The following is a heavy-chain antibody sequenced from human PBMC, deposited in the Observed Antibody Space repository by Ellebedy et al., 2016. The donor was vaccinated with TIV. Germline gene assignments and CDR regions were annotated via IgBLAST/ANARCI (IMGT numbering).Heavy chain of an antibody. J-gene: IGHJ4*02. CDR1: GFTFNSYA. V-gene: IGHV3-23*01. Sequence: PGGSLRLSCAASGFTFNSYAMSWVRQAPGKGLEWVSTISNTGSRTYYADSVEGRFIISRDNSKKTLYLQMNSLRAEDTAVYYCAKGRGGGSDSSAPRYYFDYWGQGTLVTVSS. CDR2: ISNTGSRT. CDR3: AKGRGGGSDSSAPRYYFDY. D-gene: IGHD3-22*01.